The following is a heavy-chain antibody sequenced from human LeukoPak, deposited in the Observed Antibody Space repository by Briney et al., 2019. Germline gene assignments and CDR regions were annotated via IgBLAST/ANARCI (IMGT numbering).Heavy chain of an antibody. CDR1: GFTFTSSA. CDR2: IVVGSGNT. J-gene: IGHJ3*02. V-gene: IGHV1-58*01. CDR3: AADLGIAAAGTGAFDI. Sequence: ASVKVSCKASGFTFTSSAVQWVRQARGQRLEWIGWIVVGSGNTNYAQKFQERVTITRDMSTSTAYIELSSLRSEDTAVYYCAADLGIAAAGTGAFDIWGQGTMVTVSS. D-gene: IGHD6-13*01.